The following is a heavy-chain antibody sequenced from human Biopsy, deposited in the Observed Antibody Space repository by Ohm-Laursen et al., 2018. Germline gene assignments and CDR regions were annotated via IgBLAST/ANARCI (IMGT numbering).Heavy chain of an antibody. V-gene: IGHV1-24*01. J-gene: IGHJ4*02. CDR2: FAPENGKA. CDR3: AADINVWNVNY. D-gene: IGHD1-1*01. Sequence: ASVKVSCKVSGYTLTELSMHWVRQAPGKGLEWMGGFAPENGKAVYAQNFQARVSMTEDTSTDTAYMELRSLRSEDTAVYYCAADINVWNVNYWGQGTQVTVSS. CDR1: GYTLTELS.